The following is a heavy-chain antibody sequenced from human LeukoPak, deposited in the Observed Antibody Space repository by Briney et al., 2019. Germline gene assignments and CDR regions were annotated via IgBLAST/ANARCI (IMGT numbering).Heavy chain of an antibody. D-gene: IGHD6-13*01. CDR2: ISAYNGNT. Sequence: ASVKVSCKASGYTFTSYGISWVRQAPGQGLEWMGWISAYNGNTNYAQKLQGRVTMTTDTSTSTAYMELRSLRSDDTAVYYCARDGLGGGSSWYFDYWGRGTLVTVSS. J-gene: IGHJ4*02. V-gene: IGHV1-18*01. CDR3: ARDGLGGGSSWYFDY. CDR1: GYTFTSYG.